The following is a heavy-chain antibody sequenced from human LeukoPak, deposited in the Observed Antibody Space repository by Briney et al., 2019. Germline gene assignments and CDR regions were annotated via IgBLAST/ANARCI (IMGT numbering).Heavy chain of an antibody. CDR2: IYYSGST. D-gene: IGHD6-19*01. CDR1: GGSISSYY. Sequence: SETLSLTCTVSGGSISSYYWSWIRQPPGKGLEWIGYIYYSGSTNYNPSLKSRVTISVDTSKNQFSLKLSSVTAADTAVYYCARVAIAVAEEPTLVFDYWGQGTLVTVSS. V-gene: IGHV4-59*01. CDR3: ARVAIAVAEEPTLVFDY. J-gene: IGHJ4*02.